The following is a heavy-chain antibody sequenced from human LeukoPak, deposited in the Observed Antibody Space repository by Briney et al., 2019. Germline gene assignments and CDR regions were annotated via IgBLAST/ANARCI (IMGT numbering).Heavy chain of an antibody. CDR1: GLTFSGYS. CDR3: AKGPEDVVVPAVLYYFDY. Sequence: GGSLRLSCAASGLTFSGYSMNWVRQAPGKGLEWVSAISGSGGSTYYADSVKGRFTISRDNSKNTLYLQMNSLRAEDTAVYYCAKGPEDVVVPAVLYYFDYWGQGTLVTVSS. CDR2: ISGSGGST. D-gene: IGHD2-2*01. J-gene: IGHJ4*02. V-gene: IGHV3-23*01.